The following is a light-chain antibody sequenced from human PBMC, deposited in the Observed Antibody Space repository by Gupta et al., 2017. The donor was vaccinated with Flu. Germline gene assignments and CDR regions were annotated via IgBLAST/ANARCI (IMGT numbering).Light chain of an antibody. CDR3: MQALQTPFT. Sequence: ISCRSSQSLLHSNVYIYLDLYLQKPGQSPHLLIYLGSNRASGVPDRFSGSGSGTDFTLKISRVEAEDVGVYYCMQALQTPFTFGGGTKVEIK. J-gene: IGKJ4*01. CDR2: LGS. CDR1: QSLLHSNVYIY. V-gene: IGKV2-28*01.